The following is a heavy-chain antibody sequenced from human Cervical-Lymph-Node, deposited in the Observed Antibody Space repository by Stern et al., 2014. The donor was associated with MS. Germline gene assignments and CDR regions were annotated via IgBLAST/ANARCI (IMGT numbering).Heavy chain of an antibody. CDR3: VKRGITEVRGVRLGDY. V-gene: IGHV3-30*18. CDR2: ISYDGSDT. D-gene: IGHD3-10*01. Sequence: VHLVESGGGVVQPGRSLRLTCTVSGFTFSSYGMHWVRQATGKGLEWGSVISYDGSDTYYAESVKGRFTISRDNTKNTLYLEMRRLRREDTAVYYCVKRGITEVRGVRLGDYWGPGTLVIVSS. J-gene: IGHJ4*02. CDR1: GFTFSSYG.